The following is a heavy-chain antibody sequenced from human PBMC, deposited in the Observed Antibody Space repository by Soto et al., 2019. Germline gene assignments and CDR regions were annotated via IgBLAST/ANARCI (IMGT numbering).Heavy chain of an antibody. CDR1: GGSISSYY. J-gene: IGHJ6*02. V-gene: IGHV4-59*01. Sequence: PSETLSLTCTVSGGSISSYYWSWIRQPPGKGLEWIGYIYYSGSTNYNPSLKSRVTISVDTSKNQFSLKLSSVTAADTVVYYCARGPTYYDFWSGPRYYYGMDVWGQGTTVTVSS. CDR2: IYYSGST. D-gene: IGHD3-3*01. CDR3: ARGPTYYDFWSGPRYYYGMDV.